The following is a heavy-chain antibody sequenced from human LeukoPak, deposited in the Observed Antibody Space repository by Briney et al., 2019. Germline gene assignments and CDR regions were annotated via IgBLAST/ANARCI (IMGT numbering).Heavy chain of an antibody. CDR2: IYYSGST. CDR3: ARLSTSDTDGNYFDF. Sequence: SETLSLTCTVSGGSISSSSYYWGWIRQPPGKGLEWIGSIYYSGSTYYNPSLKSRVTISVDTFRNQFSLKVTSVTAADTAVYSCARLSTSDTDGNYFDFWGQGTLVTVSS. CDR1: GGSISSSSYY. D-gene: IGHD1-1*01. J-gene: IGHJ4*02. V-gene: IGHV4-39*01.